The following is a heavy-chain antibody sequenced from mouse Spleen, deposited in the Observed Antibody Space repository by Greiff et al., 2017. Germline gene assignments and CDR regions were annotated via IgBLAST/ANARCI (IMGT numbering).Heavy chain of an antibody. CDR1: GFTFSSYA. D-gene: IGHD1-1*01. J-gene: IGHJ1*01. CDR2: ISSGGSYT. Sequence: EVKLMESGGGLVKPGGSLKLSCAASGFTFSSYAMSWVRQTPEKRLEWVATISSGGSYTYYPDSVKGRFTISRDNAKNTLYLQMSSLRSEDTAMYYCARHENYGSSLYFDVWGAGTTVTVSS. CDR3: ARHENYGSSLYFDV. V-gene: IGHV5-9-3*01.